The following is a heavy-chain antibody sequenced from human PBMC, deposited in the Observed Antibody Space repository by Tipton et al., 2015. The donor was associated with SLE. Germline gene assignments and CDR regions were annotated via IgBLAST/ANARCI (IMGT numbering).Heavy chain of an antibody. Sequence: SLRLSCAASGFTVSSNFMSWVRQAPGKGLEWVSSIYSESTGGSTYNADSVKGRFTISRDNAKNSLYLQMNSLRAEDTAVYYCARDYPSSFWSGYPYYFDYWGQGTLVTVSS. CDR2: IYSESTGGST. CDR1: GFTVSSNF. CDR3: ARDYPSSFWSGYPYYFDY. V-gene: IGHV3-66*01. J-gene: IGHJ4*02. D-gene: IGHD3-3*01.